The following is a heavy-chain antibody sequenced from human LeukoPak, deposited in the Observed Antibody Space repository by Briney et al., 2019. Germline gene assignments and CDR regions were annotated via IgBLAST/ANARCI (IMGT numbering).Heavy chain of an antibody. D-gene: IGHD3-10*01. V-gene: IGHV1-69*10. CDR2: IIPTLGIA. J-gene: IGHJ6*02. Sequence: GASAKVSCKASGGTFSSYAISWVPQAPGQGREWMGRIIPTLGIADYAQKFQGRVTITADKSTSTAYMGLSSLRAEDTAVYYCARLLDVVGGRTHGSGSYSHYYGMDVWGQGTTVTVSS. CDR1: GGTFSSYA. CDR3: ARLLDVVGGRTHGSGSYSHYYGMDV.